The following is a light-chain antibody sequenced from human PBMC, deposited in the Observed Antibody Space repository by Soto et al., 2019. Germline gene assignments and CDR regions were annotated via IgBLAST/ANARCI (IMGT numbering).Light chain of an antibody. CDR3: QQSDSTPCT. CDR1: QSISTF. J-gene: IGKJ2*02. CDR2: AAS. Sequence: DIQMTQSPSSLSASVGDRVTINCRASQSISTFLNWYQQKPGQAPKVLISAASTLQSGVPSRFSGRGSGTDFTLTISSLQPEDFATYYCQQSDSTPCTFGQGTTLETK. V-gene: IGKV1-39*01.